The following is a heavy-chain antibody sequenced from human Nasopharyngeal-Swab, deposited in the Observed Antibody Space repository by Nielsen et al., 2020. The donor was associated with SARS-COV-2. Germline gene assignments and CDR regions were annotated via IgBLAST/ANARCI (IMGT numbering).Heavy chain of an antibody. CDR1: GGSFSGYY. CDR3: ARGPLPRYCSGGSCYSRYYYYMDV. V-gene: IGHV4-34*01. CDR2: INHSGST. J-gene: IGHJ6*03. Sequence: SETLSLTCAVYGGSFSGYYWSWIRQPPGKGLEWIGAINHSGSTNYNPSLKSRVTISVDTSKNQFSLKLSSVTAADTAVYYCARGPLPRYCSGGSCYSRYYYYMDVWGKGTTVTVSS. D-gene: IGHD2-15*01.